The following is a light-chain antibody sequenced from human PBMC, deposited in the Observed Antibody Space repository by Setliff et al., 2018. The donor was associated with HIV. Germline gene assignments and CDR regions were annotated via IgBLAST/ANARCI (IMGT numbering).Light chain of an antibody. V-gene: IGLV2-23*01. CDR3: CSYAGASTWV. CDR2: QAT. J-gene: IGLJ3*02. CDR1: SSDVGRYNL. Sequence: QSVLTQPASVSGSPGQSITISCTGTSSDVGRYNLVSWYQQHPGKAPKLMIYQATKRPSGVSNRFSGSKSGNTASLTISGLQAEDEADYFCCSYAGASTWVFGGGTKVTVL.